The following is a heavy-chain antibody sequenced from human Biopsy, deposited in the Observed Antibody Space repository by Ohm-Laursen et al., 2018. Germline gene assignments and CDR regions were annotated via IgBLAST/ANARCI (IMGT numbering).Heavy chain of an antibody. D-gene: IGHD2-15*01. CDR1: GVSITAYY. CDR3: ARMDCSGGSCHYYSYGMDV. Sequence: SETLSLTCTVSGVSITAYYWSWIRQPPGKGLECIGNIHHSGSTNYNPSLKSRLTISVDTSKNRFFLKLSSVTAADTAVYYCARMDCSGGSCHYYSYGMDVWGQGTTVTVSS. CDR2: IHHSGST. J-gene: IGHJ6*02. V-gene: IGHV4-4*09.